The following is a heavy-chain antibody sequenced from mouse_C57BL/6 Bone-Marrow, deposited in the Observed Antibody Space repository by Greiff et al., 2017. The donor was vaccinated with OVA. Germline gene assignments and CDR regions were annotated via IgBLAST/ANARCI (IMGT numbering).Heavy chain of an antibody. CDR3: ANYYGSSYGYFDV. Sequence: VMLVESGPGLVQPSQSLSITCTVSGFSLTSYGVHWVRQSPGKGLEWLGVIWRGGSTDYNAAFMSRLSITKDNSKSQVFFKMNSLQADDTAIYYCANYYGSSYGYFDVWGTGTTVTVSS. CDR2: IWRGGST. D-gene: IGHD1-1*01. J-gene: IGHJ1*03. CDR1: GFSLTSYG. V-gene: IGHV2-5*01.